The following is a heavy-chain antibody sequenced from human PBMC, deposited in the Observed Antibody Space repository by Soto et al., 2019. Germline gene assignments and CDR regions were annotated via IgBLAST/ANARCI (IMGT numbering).Heavy chain of an antibody. CDR2: TYYRSKWYN. CDR1: GDSVSSNSAA. Sequence: SQTLSLTCAISGDSVSSNSAAWNWIRQSPSRGLEWLGRTYYRSKWYNDYAVSVKSRITINPDTSKNQFSLQLNSVTPEDTAVYYCAIITEQWLVPGVFDSWGKGTLVPVSS. CDR3: AIITEQWLVPGVFDS. J-gene: IGHJ5*01. V-gene: IGHV6-1*01. D-gene: IGHD6-19*01.